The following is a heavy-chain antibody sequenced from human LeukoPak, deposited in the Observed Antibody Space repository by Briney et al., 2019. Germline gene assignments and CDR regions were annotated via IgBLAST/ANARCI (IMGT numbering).Heavy chain of an antibody. J-gene: IGHJ4*02. Sequence: GESLRLSCAASGFTFSSYEMNWVRQAPGKGLEWVSYISSSGSTIYYADSVKGRFTISRDNAKNSLYLQMNSLRAEDTAVYYCARDLTRITMVRRVSNWGQGTLVTVSS. CDR1: GFTFSSYE. D-gene: IGHD3-10*01. V-gene: IGHV3-48*03. CDR3: ARDLTRITMVRRVSN. CDR2: ISSSGSTI.